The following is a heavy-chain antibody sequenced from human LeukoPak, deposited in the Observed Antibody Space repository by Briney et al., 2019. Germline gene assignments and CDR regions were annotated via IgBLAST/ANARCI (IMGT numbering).Heavy chain of an antibody. CDR3: ARHPGYDSSGYYYKEALYYFDY. J-gene: IGHJ4*02. D-gene: IGHD3-22*01. Sequence: KPGESLKISCKGSGYSFTSYWIGWVRQMPGKGLEWMGIIYPGDSDTRYSPSFQGQVTISADKSISTAYLQWSSLKASDTAMYYCARHPGYDSSGYYYKEALYYFDYWGQGTLVTVSS. V-gene: IGHV5-51*01. CDR2: IYPGDSDT. CDR1: GYSFTSYW.